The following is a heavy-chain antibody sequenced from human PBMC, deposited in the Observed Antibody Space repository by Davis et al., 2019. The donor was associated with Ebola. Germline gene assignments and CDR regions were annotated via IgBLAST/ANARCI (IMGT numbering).Heavy chain of an antibody. CDR3: ARELGSYYEP. Sequence: MPSETLSLTCTVSGGSIISSSSYWGWIRQPPRKGLEWIGSIYYSGITYYNPSLKSRITISVDKSKNQFSLKLSSVTAADTAVYYCARELGSYYEPWGQGTLVTVSS. D-gene: IGHD3-22*01. V-gene: IGHV4-39*07. CDR2: IYYSGIT. CDR1: GGSIISSSSY. J-gene: IGHJ5*02.